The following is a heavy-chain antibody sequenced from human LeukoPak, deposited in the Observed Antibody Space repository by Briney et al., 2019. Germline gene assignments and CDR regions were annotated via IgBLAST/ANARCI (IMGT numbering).Heavy chain of an antibody. V-gene: IGHV1-46*01. Sequence: ASVKVSCKASGYTFTSYDMHWVRQAPGPGLGWMGIINPSGDSTSYEQKFQGRVTMTRDTSTSTVYIELSSLRSEDTAVYYCASVLYCGADCYSGRYFFDYWGQGTLVTVSS. J-gene: IGHJ4*02. D-gene: IGHD2-21*02. CDR1: GYTFTSYD. CDR3: ASVLYCGADCYSGRYFFDY. CDR2: INPSGDST.